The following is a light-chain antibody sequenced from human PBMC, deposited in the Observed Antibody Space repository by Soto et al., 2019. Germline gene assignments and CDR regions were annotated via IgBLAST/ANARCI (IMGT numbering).Light chain of an antibody. J-gene: IGLJ2*01. Sequence: QSVLTQPPSASVTPGQRVTISCSGSSSNIGSNTVNWYQQLPGTAPKLLIYSNNQRPSGVPDRFSGSKSGTSASLAISGLQSEDEADYYCAAWDDSLNAYVVFGGGTQLTVL. V-gene: IGLV1-44*01. CDR1: SSNIGSNT. CDR3: AAWDDSLNAYVV. CDR2: SNN.